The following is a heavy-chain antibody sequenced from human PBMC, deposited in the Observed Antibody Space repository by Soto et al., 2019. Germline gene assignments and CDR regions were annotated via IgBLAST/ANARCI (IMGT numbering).Heavy chain of an antibody. J-gene: IGHJ5*02. Sequence: ASVKVSCKASGYTFFTYDISWVRQAPGQGLEWMGWISTYSGDTKYAQKFQGRVTMTTDASTTTAYLELRSLRSDDTAVYYCARHHGPTTSENWFDPWGQGTLVTVSS. V-gene: IGHV1-18*01. CDR3: ARHHGPTTSENWFDP. CDR1: GYTFFTYD. CDR2: ISTYSGDT. D-gene: IGHD5-12*01.